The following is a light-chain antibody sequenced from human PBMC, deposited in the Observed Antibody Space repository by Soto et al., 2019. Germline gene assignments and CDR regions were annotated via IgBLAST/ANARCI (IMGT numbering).Light chain of an antibody. J-gene: IGKJ2*01. CDR3: QQYKSYAYT. CDR1: QSISSW. CDR2: KAS. V-gene: IGKV1-5*03. Sequence: DIPMTQSPSTLSASVGDSVTITCRASQSISSWLAWYPQNTGKAPKLLIYKASSLESGVPSRFSGRGSGTDVPLTISSLQPDDFATYLCQQYKSYAYTFGPGNQLEI.